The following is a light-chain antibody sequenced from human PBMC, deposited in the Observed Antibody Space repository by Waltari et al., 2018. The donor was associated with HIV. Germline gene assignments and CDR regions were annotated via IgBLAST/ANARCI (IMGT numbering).Light chain of an antibody. V-gene: IGLV3-1*01. Sequence: YDLTQPPSVSVSPGQTATITCSGDKLGNKYVSWYRQRPGQSPVLVIYSDAKRPSGILWRFSGSTSGSTATLTISGTQAMDDGDYYCQSWDTTTAVFGTGTRVTVL. CDR2: SDA. CDR1: KLGNKY. J-gene: IGLJ1*01. CDR3: QSWDTTTAV.